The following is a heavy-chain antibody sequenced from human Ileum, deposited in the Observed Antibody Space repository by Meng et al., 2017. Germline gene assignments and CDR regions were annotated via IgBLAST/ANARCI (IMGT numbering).Heavy chain of an antibody. J-gene: IGHJ4*02. Sequence: VQLNQWWGGLLKPSESLVLTWAVVGGSFNDSYWRWGRQSPGKGLEWLGNIHDSGRPNYKSSLESRVTISVDTSKSQFSLKLTSVTALDMAMYYCVRGPARETPDFDYWGQGALVTVSS. D-gene: IGHD1-26*01. CDR3: VRGPARETPDFDY. V-gene: IGHV4-34*01. CDR2: IHDSGRP. CDR1: GGSFNDSY.